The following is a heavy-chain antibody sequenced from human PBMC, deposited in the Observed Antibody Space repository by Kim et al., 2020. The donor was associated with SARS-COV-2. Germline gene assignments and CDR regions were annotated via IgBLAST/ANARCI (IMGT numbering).Heavy chain of an antibody. CDR2: IYYRGTH. V-gene: IGHV4-39*02. Sequence: IYYRGTHYSNPALKRRVTISLDTSKNQFSLKLSSVTAADTAVYYCAREGFWGQGTLVTVSS. J-gene: IGHJ4*02. CDR3: AREGF.